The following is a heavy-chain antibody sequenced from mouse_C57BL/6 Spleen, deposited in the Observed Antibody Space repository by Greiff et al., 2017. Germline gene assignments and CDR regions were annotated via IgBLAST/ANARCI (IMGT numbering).Heavy chain of an antibody. CDR1: GYAFSSSW. V-gene: IGHV1-82*01. J-gene: IGHJ1*03. Sequence: QVQLQQSGPELVKPGASVKISCKASGYAFSSSWMNWVKQRPGKGLEWIGRIYPGDGDTNYNGKFKGKATLTADKSSSTAYMQLSSLTSEDSAVYFGASLHYYGSSHWYFDVWGTGTTVTVSS. CDR2: IYPGDGDT. CDR3: ASLHYYGSSHWYFDV. D-gene: IGHD1-1*01.